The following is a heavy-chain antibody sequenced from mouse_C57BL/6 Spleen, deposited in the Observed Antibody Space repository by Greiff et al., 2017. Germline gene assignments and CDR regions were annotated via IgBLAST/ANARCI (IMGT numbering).Heavy chain of an antibody. CDR1: GYTFTSYW. J-gene: IGHJ3*01. V-gene: IGHV1-55*01. CDR2: IYPGSGST. Sequence: QVQLLQPGAELVKPGASVKLSCKASGYTFTSYWITWVKQRPGQGLEWIGDIYPGSGSTNYNEKFKSKDTLTVDTSSSTAYMQLSSLTSEDSAVYYCARGSYYSNSEFAYWGQGTLVTVSA. CDR3: ARGSYYSNSEFAY. D-gene: IGHD2-5*01.